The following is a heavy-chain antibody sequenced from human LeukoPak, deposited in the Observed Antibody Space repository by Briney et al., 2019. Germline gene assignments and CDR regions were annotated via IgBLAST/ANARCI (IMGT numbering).Heavy chain of an antibody. D-gene: IGHD3-22*01. Sequence: SETLSLTCTVSGGSTTSGSSYWTWIRQPAGNGLEWVGRINSSGSTNYNPSRNSRVTVSADTSNNQFSLKLSSVTAADTAIYYCATSASSGSNYFDLWGQGTLVTVSS. J-gene: IGHJ5*02. V-gene: IGHV4-61*02. CDR1: GGSTTSGSSY. CDR2: INSSGST. CDR3: ATSASSGSNYFDL.